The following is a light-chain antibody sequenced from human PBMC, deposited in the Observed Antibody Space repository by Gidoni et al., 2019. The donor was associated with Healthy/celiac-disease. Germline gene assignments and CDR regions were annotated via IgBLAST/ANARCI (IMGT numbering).Light chain of an antibody. J-gene: IGKJ1*01. CDR1: QSVSSD. CDR2: DAS. V-gene: IGKV3-11*01. Sequence: EIVLTQSPATLSLSTGESATLSCRASQSVSSDLAWYQQKPGQAPRLLIYDASNRATGIPVRFSGSGSGTDFTLTIRSLEPVDFAVYYCQQRSNWWTFGQGTKVEIK. CDR3: QQRSNWWT.